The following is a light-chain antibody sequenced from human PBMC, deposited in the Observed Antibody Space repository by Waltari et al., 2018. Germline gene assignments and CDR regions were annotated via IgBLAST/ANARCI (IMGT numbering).Light chain of an antibody. CDR3: HQYDNRWT. CDR1: HSVSDF. J-gene: IGKJ1*01. CDR2: RAS. Sequence: DIQMTQSPSTLSASVGDRVTITCRASHSVSDFLAWHQQKPGKAPKVLIYRASNLASGVPSRFSGSGSGTEFTLTISSLQPDDFATYYCHQYDNRWTFSQGTTVEI. V-gene: IGKV1-5*03.